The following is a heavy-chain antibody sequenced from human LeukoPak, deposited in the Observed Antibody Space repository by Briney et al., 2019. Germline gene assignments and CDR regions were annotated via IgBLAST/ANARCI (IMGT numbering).Heavy chain of an antibody. D-gene: IGHD3-3*01. Sequence: SPTLSLTCPVSGCSISSGSYYCSWIRQPAGKGLEWIGRIYTSGSTNYNPSLKSRVTISVDTSKNQFSLKLSSVTAADTAVYYCARFRFLEWFLFDYWGQGTLVTVSS. CDR1: GCSISSGSYY. CDR2: IYTSGST. V-gene: IGHV4-61*02. J-gene: IGHJ4*02. CDR3: ARFRFLEWFLFDY.